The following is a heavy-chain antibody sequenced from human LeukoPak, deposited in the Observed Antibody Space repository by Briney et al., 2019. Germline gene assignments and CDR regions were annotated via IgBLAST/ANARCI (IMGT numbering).Heavy chain of an antibody. Sequence: PGGSLRLSCAASGFTFSNYAMYWVRQAPGRGLEYVSAISTNGGSTDYANSVKGRFTIPRDNSDNRVFLQMGTLRAEDMAVYYCARGGYYDSSGSFDYWGQGILVTVSS. CDR1: GFTFSNYA. V-gene: IGHV3-64*01. D-gene: IGHD3-22*01. CDR2: ISTNGGST. CDR3: ARGGYYDSSGSFDY. J-gene: IGHJ4*02.